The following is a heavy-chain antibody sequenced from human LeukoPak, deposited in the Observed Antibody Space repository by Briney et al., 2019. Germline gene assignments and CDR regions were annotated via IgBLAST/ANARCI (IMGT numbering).Heavy chain of an antibody. CDR2: IYHSGST. D-gene: IGHD2-15*01. CDR1: GGSISSGGYS. CDR3: ARVVVVAATQWFDP. V-gene: IGHV4-30-2*01. Sequence: SQTLSLTCGVSGGSISSGGYSWSWIRQPPGKGLEWIGYIYHSGSTYYNPSLKSRVTISVDRSKNQFSLKLSSVTAADTAVYYCARVVVVAATQWFDPWGQGTLVTVSS. J-gene: IGHJ5*02.